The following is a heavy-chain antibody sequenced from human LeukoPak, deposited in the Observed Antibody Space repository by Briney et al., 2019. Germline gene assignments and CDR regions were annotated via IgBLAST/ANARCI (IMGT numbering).Heavy chain of an antibody. Sequence: PGGSLRLSCTASGFTFSNYDMGWVRQAPGKGLERVSVSRGSGDRTYYADSVKGRFTISKDNSKNTVYMQMNSLRAEDTAVYFCAKGGNNGGTFDYWGQGTLVTVSS. D-gene: IGHD1/OR15-1a*01. CDR1: GFTFSNYD. CDR3: AKGGNNGGTFDY. J-gene: IGHJ4*02. CDR2: SRGSGDRT. V-gene: IGHV3-23*01.